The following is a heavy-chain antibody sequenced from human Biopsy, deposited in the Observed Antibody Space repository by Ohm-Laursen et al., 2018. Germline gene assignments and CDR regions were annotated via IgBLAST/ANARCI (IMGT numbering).Heavy chain of an antibody. J-gene: IGHJ4*02. Sequence: SETLSLTCPVSGGSISGSSWSWIRQAPGKGLEWIGYISYSRDTNYNPSLKSRITISADTSKNQFSLKLGSVTVADTAVFYCARRGSGGRSFDYWGQGSLVTVPS. CDR3: ARRGSGGRSFDY. V-gene: IGHV4-59*08. CDR1: GGSISGSS. D-gene: IGHD2-15*01. CDR2: ISYSRDT.